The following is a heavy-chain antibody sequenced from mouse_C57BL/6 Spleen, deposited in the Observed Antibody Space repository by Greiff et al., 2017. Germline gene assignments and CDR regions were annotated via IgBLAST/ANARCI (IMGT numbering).Heavy chain of an antibody. CDR3: ARNYGNYYYFDY. CDR2: IYPRDGST. J-gene: IGHJ2*01. CDR1: GYTFTDHT. V-gene: IGHV1-78*01. D-gene: IGHD2-1*01. Sequence: VKLMESDAELVKPGASVKISCKVSGYTFTDHTIHWMKQRPEQGLEWIGYIYPRDGSTKYNEKFKGKATLTADKSSSTAYMQLNSLTSEDSAVYFCARNYGNYYYFDYWGQGTTLTVSS.